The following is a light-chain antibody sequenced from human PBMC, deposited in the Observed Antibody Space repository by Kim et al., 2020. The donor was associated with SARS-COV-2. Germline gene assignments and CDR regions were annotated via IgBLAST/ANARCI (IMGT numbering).Light chain of an antibody. CDR2: EDD. V-gene: IGLV6-57*04. Sequence: NFMLTQPLSVSESPGKTVTISCTRTTGSIVSKYVQWYQQRPDSVPTTVIYEDDRRPSGVPDRFSGSIDISSNTASLTISGLKTEDEADYYCQSYDVFGGGTKLTVL. CDR1: TGSIVSKY. J-gene: IGLJ2*01. CDR3: QSYDV.